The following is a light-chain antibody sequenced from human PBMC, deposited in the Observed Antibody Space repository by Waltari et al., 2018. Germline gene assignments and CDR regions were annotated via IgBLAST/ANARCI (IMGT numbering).Light chain of an antibody. CDR2: KAS. CDR3: QQYEAFPVT. CDR1: QSVNRW. V-gene: IGKV1-5*03. Sequence: DIQMTQSPSTLSASVGDRVTITGLASQSVNRWLAWYQHKPGKAPNLLISKASALQNGVAPRFSGGGSGTEFTLTISNLQPDDSSTYYCQQYEAFPVTFGHGTKVEIK. J-gene: IGKJ1*01.